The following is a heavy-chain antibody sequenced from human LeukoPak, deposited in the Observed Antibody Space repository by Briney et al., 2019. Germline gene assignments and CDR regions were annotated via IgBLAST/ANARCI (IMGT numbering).Heavy chain of an antibody. V-gene: IGHV1-2*02. CDR3: ATVMYSSGIRGFDY. CDR1: GYTFTGYY. CDR2: INPNSGGT. J-gene: IGHJ4*02. Sequence: ASVKVSCKASGYTFTGYYMHWVRQAPGQGLEWMGWINPNSGGTNYAQKFQGRVTMTRDTSISTAYMELSRLRSEDTAVYYCATVMYSSGIRGFDYWGQGTLVAVSS. D-gene: IGHD3-22*01.